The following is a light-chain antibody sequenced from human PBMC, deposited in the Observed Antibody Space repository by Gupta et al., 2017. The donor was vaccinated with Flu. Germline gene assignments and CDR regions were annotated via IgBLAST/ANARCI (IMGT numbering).Light chain of an antibody. J-gene: IGKJ1*01. CDR1: QSLVNSHGNTY. CDR3: MQGTRWPT. V-gene: IGKV2-30*01. Sequence: DAVMTQSPLYLPVPLGPQASISCRSSQSLVNSHGNTYLTWFQQRPGQSPWLLIYRVSNRDSGVPDRVSGSRSGTDCTLKISRVNAEDVGIYYCMQGTRWPTFGQETKVEIK. CDR2: RVS.